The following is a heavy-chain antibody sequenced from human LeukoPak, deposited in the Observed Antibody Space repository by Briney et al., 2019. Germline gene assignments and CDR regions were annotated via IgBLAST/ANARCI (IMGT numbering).Heavy chain of an antibody. CDR1: GFTFSTYA. CDR3: AKGTTAPSVFIDY. J-gene: IGHJ4*02. D-gene: IGHD1-1*01. CDR2: ITDSGGST. V-gene: IGHV3-23*01. Sequence: GGSLRLSCAASGFTFSTYAMSWVRQAPGKGLEWVSTITDSGGSTYYADSMKGRCTISRDNSKDTLYLQMNSLRAEDTAVYYCAKGTTAPSVFIDYWGQGTLVTVSS.